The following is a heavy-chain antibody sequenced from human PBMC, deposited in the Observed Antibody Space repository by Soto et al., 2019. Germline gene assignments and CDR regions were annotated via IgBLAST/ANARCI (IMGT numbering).Heavy chain of an antibody. CDR3: ARISYWTYHYYGMDV. Sequence: ASVEVSCKASGYTFSSYYRHWVRQAPGQGYEWMGIINPSGGSTTYAQKFQGRVTMTRDTSASTAYMELSSLRSEDTAVCYCARISYWTYHYYGMDVWGQGTTVTVSS. J-gene: IGHJ6*02. CDR1: GYTFSSYY. D-gene: IGHD1-1*01. CDR2: INPSGGST. V-gene: IGHV1-46*01.